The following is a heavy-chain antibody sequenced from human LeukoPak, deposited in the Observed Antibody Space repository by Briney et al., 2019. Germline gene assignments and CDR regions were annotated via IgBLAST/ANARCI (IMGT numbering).Heavy chain of an antibody. D-gene: IGHD3-22*01. V-gene: IGHV3-20*04. CDR3: ARTTTYYYDSSGYYDY. CDR1: GFIFDDYD. CDR2: INWNGNTI. J-gene: IGHJ4*02. Sequence: GGSLRLSCAAAGFIFDDYDISWVRQAPGKGLEWVSHINWNGNTIGYADSVKGRFTISRDNAKNSVYLQMNSLRAEDTAVYYCARTTTYYYDSSGYYDYWGQGTLVTVSS.